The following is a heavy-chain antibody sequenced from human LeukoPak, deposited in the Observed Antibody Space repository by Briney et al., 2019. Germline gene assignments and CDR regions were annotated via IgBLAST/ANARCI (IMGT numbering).Heavy chain of an antibody. D-gene: IGHD3-22*01. CDR1: GYTFTGYY. CDR2: INPNSGGT. J-gene: IGHJ4*02. V-gene: IGHV1-2*02. CDR3: ARADAGYYDSSGYVSQDY. Sequence: ASMKVSCKASGYTFTGYYMHWVRQAPGQGLEWMGWINPNSGGTNYAQKFQGRVTMTRDTSISTAYMELSRLRSDDTAVYYCARADAGYYDSSGYVSQDYWGQGTLVTVSS.